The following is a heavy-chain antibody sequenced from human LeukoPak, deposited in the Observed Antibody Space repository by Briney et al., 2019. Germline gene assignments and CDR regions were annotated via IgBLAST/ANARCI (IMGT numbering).Heavy chain of an antibody. V-gene: IGHV4-4*07. J-gene: IGHJ4*02. Sequence: SETLSLTCTVSGGSISSYYWSWIRQPAGKGLEWIGRIYTSGSTNYNPSLTSRDTMSVDTSKIHFALKLSSVTAEDTAVQCYARDYGDVIFDYWGQGTLVTVSS. CDR1: GGSISSYY. D-gene: IGHD4-17*01. CDR2: IYTSGST. CDR3: ARDYGDVIFDY.